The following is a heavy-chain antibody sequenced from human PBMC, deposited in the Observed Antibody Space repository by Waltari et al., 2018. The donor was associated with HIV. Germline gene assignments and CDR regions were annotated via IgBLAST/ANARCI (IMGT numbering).Heavy chain of an antibody. J-gene: IGHJ6*02. CDR1: GFTFSSYA. D-gene: IGHD3-10*01. Sequence: QAQLVESGGGVVQPGRSLRLSCSASGFTFSSYAIHWVRQAPGKGLEWVAVISYDGSNKFYADSVKGRFTISRDISENTLFLQMDSLRAEDTVVYYCARDRGSFASFFYGLDVWGQGTTVTVSS. V-gene: IGHV3-30*01. CDR2: ISYDGSNK. CDR3: ARDRGSFASFFYGLDV.